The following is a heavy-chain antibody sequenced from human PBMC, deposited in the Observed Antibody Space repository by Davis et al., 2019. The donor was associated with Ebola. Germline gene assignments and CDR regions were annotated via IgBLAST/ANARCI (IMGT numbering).Heavy chain of an antibody. J-gene: IGHJ2*01. CDR3: ASPMATRWYFDL. CDR1: GGTFSSYA. D-gene: IGHD5-24*01. Sequence: AASVKVSCKASGGTFSSYAISWVRQAPGQGLEWMGGIIPIFGTANYAQKFQGRVTITADESTSTAYMELSSLRSEDTAVYYCASPMATRWYFDLWGRGTLVTVSS. V-gene: IGHV1-69*13. CDR2: IIPIFGTA.